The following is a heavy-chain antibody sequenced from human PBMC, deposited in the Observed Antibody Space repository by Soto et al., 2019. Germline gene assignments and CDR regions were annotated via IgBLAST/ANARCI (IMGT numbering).Heavy chain of an antibody. J-gene: IGHJ2*01. CDR3: ARDPLWGTAMVLWYFDL. D-gene: IGHD5-18*01. Sequence: PWGALGISFAAPGFTFSSYAMHWGRPAPGKVLEWVVVISYDGSNKYYADSVKGRFTISRDNSKNTLYLQMNSLRAEDTAVYYCARDPLWGTAMVLWYFDLWGRGTLVTVSS. CDR1: GFTFSSYA. V-gene: IGHV3-30-3*01. CDR2: ISYDGSNK.